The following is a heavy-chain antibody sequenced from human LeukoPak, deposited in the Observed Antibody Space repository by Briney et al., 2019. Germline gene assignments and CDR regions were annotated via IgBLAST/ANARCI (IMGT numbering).Heavy chain of an antibody. CDR3: ARDPGYCRTTTCPNWFDP. CDR1: GYSFTSFG. D-gene: IGHD2-2*03. Sequence: ASVKVSCKAPGYSFTSFGFTWVRQAPGQGLEWMGWISVYNDNAKYSQNFQGRVTLTTDVYTSTASMELRSLRVDDTAVYYCARDPGYCRTTTCPNWFDPWGQGTLVTVSS. J-gene: IGHJ5*02. V-gene: IGHV1-18*01. CDR2: ISVYNDNA.